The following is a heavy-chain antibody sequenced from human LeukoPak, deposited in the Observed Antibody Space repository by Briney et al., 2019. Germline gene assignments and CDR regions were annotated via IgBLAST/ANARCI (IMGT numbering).Heavy chain of an antibody. Sequence: GGSLRLSCAASGFTFSSYGMHWVRQAPGKGLEWVAVIPYDGSNKYYADSVKGRFTISRDNSKNTPYLQMNSLRAEDTAVYYCANTPQLWTQFDYWGQGTLVTVSS. V-gene: IGHV3-30*18. CDR3: ANTPQLWTQFDY. J-gene: IGHJ4*02. CDR2: IPYDGSNK. CDR1: GFTFSSYG. D-gene: IGHD1-1*01.